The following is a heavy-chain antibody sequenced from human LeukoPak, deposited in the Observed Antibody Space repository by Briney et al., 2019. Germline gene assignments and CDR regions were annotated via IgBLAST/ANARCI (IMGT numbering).Heavy chain of an antibody. CDR2: ITWNSGSV. CDR3: AKGLGVASLIVDALDM. CDR1: GFTFHDYA. J-gene: IGHJ3*02. Sequence: GGSLRLSCAASGFTFHDYAMHWVRQVPGKGLEWVSGITWNSGSVLYADSVRDRFTISRDNAKNSLYLQMNSLRPEDMAFYYCAKGLGVASLIVDALDMWGQGTMVTV. V-gene: IGHV3-9*03. D-gene: IGHD3/OR15-3a*01.